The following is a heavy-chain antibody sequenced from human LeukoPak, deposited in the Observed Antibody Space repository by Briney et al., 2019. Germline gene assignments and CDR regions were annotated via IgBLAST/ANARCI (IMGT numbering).Heavy chain of an antibody. CDR2: ISGSGGST. J-gene: IGHJ4*02. V-gene: IGHV3-23*01. CDR3: AKVVPATSDYFDY. D-gene: IGHD2-2*01. CDR1: GFTFSSYA. Sequence: PGGSLRLSCAASGFTFSSYAMSWVRQAPGKGLEWVSDISGSGGSTNYADSVKGRFTISRDNSKNTLYLQMNSLRAEDTAVYYCAKVVPATSDYFDYWGQGTLVTVSS.